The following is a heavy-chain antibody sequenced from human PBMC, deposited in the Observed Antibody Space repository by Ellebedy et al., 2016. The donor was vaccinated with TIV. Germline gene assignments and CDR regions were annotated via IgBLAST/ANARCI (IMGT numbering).Heavy chain of an antibody. Sequence: GGSLRLSCVVSGFTFSSYGMHWVRQAPGKGLECVAGMSHDGRNYKYADSVKGRFTISRDDSKNTLYLQMNSLRAEDTAVYYCAKSRSAYYIAGSGFDYWGQGTLVTVSS. J-gene: IGHJ4*02. D-gene: IGHD3-22*01. V-gene: IGHV3-30*18. CDR3: AKSRSAYYIAGSGFDY. CDR2: MSHDGRNY. CDR1: GFTFSSYG.